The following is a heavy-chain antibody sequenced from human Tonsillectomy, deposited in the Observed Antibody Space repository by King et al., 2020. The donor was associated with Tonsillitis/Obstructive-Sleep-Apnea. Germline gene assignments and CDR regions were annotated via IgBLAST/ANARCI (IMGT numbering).Heavy chain of an antibody. CDR1: GFSLSTSGVG. D-gene: IGHD3-3*01. CDR3: AHSRYYDFWSGYYGPVYY. Sequence: TLQESGPTLVKPTQTLTLTCTFSGFSLSTSGVGVGWIRQPPGKALEWLALIYWDDDKRYSPSLKSRLTITKDTSKNQVVLTMTNMDPVDTATYYCAHSRYYDFWSGYYGPVYYWGQGTLVTVSS. J-gene: IGHJ4*02. V-gene: IGHV2-5*02. CDR2: IYWDDDK.